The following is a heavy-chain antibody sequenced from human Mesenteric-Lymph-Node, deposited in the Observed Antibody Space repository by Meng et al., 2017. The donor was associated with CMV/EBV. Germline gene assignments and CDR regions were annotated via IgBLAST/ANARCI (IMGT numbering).Heavy chain of an antibody. D-gene: IGHD2-2*01. J-gene: IGHJ4*02. CDR2: ISGSGGTT. Sequence: GESLKISCAASGFTFSTYAMNWVRQAPGKGLEWVSVISGSGGTTYFADSVKGRFTISRDNSKNTLYLQMNSLRAEDTAVYYCARDLVVVPAATGETKYDYWGQGTLVTVSS. CDR3: ARDLVVVPAATGETKYDY. CDR1: GFTFSTYA. V-gene: IGHV3-23*01.